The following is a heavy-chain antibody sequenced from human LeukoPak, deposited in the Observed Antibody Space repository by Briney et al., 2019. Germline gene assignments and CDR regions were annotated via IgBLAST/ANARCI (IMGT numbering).Heavy chain of an antibody. V-gene: IGHV4-59*08. CDR3: AGGTESSSWTSRIDY. CDR1: GGSISSYH. J-gene: IGHJ4*02. CDR2: IYHGEST. Sequence: SETLSLTCTVSGGSISSYHWSWIRQPPGKGLEWIGYIYHGESTNYSPSLKSRVTISLETSKNQFSLNLSSVTAADTAVYYCAGGTESSSWTSRIDYWGQGTPVTVSS. D-gene: IGHD6-13*01.